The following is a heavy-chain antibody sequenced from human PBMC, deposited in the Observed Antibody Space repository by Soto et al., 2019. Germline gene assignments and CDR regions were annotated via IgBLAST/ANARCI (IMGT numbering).Heavy chain of an antibody. CDR1: GYTFTSYG. V-gene: IGHV1-18*01. J-gene: IGHJ4*01. CDR3: ARDTSRGEYDY. CDR2: INVYNGNT. Sequence: QVQLVQSGAEVKKPGASVKVSCKASGYTFTSYGISWVRQAPGQGREWMGWINVYNGNTNYAQKLQGRVTMTTDPSTSTAYLDLRRLRSADTAVYCCARDTSRGEYDYCGHGTVVTVSS. D-gene: IGHD3-10*01.